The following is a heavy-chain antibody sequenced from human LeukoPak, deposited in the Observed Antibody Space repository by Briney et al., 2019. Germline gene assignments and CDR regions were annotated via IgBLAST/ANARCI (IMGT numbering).Heavy chain of an antibody. J-gene: IGHJ3*02. CDR1: GFTVSSNS. CDR2: IYSGGNT. V-gene: IGHV3-53*01. CDR3: WFGESAFDI. Sequence: GGSLRLSCTVSGFTVSSNSMSWVRQAPGKGLEWVSFIYSGGNTHYSDSVKGRFTISRDNSKNTLYLQMNSLRAEDTAVYYCWFGESAFDIWGQGTMVTVSS. D-gene: IGHD3-10*01.